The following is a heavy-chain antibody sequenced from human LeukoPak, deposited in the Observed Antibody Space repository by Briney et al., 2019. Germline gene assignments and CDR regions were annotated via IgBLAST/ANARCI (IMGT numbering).Heavy chain of an antibody. Sequence: GGSLRLSCAASGFTFSSYEMNWVRQAPGKGLEWVSYISSSGSTIYCADSVKGRFTISRDNAKNSLYLQMNSLRAEDTAVYYCASVGGGGAAVVDYWGQGTLVTVSS. CDR1: GFTFSSYE. J-gene: IGHJ4*02. V-gene: IGHV3-48*03. CDR3: ASVGGGGAAVVDY. CDR2: ISSSGSTI. D-gene: IGHD3-16*01.